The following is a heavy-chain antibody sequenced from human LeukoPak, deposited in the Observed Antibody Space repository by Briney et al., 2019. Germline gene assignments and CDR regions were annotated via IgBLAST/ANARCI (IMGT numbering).Heavy chain of an antibody. J-gene: IGHJ5*02. CDR3: ARADSGGDSSGYKWFHP. CDR1: GGTFSSYA. D-gene: IGHD3-22*01. Sequence: SVKVSCKASGGTFSSYAISWVRQAPGQGLEWMGRIIPTLGITDYAQKFQDRVTITADKSTSTAYMELGSLTSEDAAVYYCARADSGGDSSGYKWFHPWGQGTLVTVSS. CDR2: IIPTLGIT. V-gene: IGHV1-69*04.